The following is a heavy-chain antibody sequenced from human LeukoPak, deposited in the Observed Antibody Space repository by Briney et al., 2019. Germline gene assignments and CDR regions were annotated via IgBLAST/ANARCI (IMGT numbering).Heavy chain of an antibody. V-gene: IGHV4-59*08. CDR2: IYYGGTT. CDR3: ARGGSSGHYGGWFDP. D-gene: IGHD6-19*01. CDR1: GGSVSSYY. Sequence: SETLSLTCSVSGGSVSSYYWGWIRQPPGKGLEWIGYIYYGGTTYYNPSLKSRVTISVDTSSNHVSLRLTSVTATDTAVYFCARGGSSGHYGGWFDPWGPGTLVTVSS. J-gene: IGHJ5*02.